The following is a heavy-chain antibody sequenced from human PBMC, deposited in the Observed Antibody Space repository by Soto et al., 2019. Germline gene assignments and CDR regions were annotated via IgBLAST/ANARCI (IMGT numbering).Heavy chain of an antibody. J-gene: IGHJ6*02. CDR2: VHHSGTS. D-gene: IGHD6-13*01. Sequence: QVALQQWGAGLLKPSQTLSLTCGVSGGSFDEYFWTWIRLTPGQGLEWIGEVHHSGTSYYNPSLKSRPAVSVDTSKSQVSLTLTSVTAADTGVYDCARRKDSSRYFYGMDVWGQGTTVVVS. CDR3: ARRKDSSRYFYGMDV. V-gene: IGHV4-34*02. CDR1: GGSFDEYF.